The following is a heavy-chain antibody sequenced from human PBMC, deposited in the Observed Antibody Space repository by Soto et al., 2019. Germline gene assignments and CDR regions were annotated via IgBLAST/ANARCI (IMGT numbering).Heavy chain of an antibody. CDR1: GGSISSSSYY. D-gene: IGHD3-22*01. Sequence: SETLSLTCTVSGGSISSSSYYWGWIRQPPGKGLEWIGSIYYSGSTYYNPSLKSRVTISVDTSKNQFSLKLSSVTAADTAVYYCARQHAPFSGYYSTPYYYYGMDVWGQGTTVTVSS. CDR2: IYYSGST. CDR3: ARQHAPFSGYYSTPYYYYGMDV. V-gene: IGHV4-39*01. J-gene: IGHJ6*02.